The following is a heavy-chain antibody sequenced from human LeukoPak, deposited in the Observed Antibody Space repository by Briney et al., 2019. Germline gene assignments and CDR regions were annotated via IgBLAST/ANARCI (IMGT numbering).Heavy chain of an antibody. CDR2: IKQDGSVE. D-gene: IGHD5-18*01. V-gene: IGHV3-7*01. Sequence: PGGSLRLSCAASGFTFENYWMSGVRQVPRKGPEWGANIKQDGSVEQYLDSVKGRFTISRDNAKNSLFLQMNSLIAEDTAVYYCARWAGVTDQWGQGTLVTVSS. CDR1: GFTFENYW. CDR3: ARWAGVTDQ. J-gene: IGHJ4*02.